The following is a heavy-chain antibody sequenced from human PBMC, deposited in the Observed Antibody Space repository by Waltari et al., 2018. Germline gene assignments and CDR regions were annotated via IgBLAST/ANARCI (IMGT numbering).Heavy chain of an antibody. Sequence: EVQLVESGGGLVQPGRSLRRSCLVSGFTSGDYAMTWVSQAPGMGVEGVWFNRNKASGGTTEYAESVKGRITISRDESKSLADLAMTSLKTEDPAVYYCTTEPGGRYSFDHWGQGTLVTVS. J-gene: IGHJ4*02. V-gene: IGHV3-49*04. D-gene: IGHD1-26*01. CDR3: TTEPGGRYSFDH. CDR2: NRNKASGGTT. CDR1: GFTSGDYA.